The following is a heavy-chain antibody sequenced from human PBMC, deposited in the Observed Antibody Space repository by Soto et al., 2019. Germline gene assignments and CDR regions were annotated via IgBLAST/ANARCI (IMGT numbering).Heavy chain of an antibody. CDR1: GFTFSTYT. CDR3: AKNQERELPRVIDF. Sequence: EVQVVESGGDLVKPGGSLRLSCASSGFTFSTYTMNWVRQAPGKGLEWVSSMSGSSSTTYYADSVRGRFTISRDRSKNTLYLQMSSLRAEDTALYYCAKNQERELPRVIDFWGQGTLVTVSS. J-gene: IGHJ4*02. V-gene: IGHV3-23*04. D-gene: IGHD1-7*01. CDR2: MSGSSSTT.